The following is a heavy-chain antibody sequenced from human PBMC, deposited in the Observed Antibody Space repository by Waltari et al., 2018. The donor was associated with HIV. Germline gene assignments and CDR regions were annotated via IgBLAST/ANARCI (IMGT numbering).Heavy chain of an antibody. Sequence: QVQLVQSGAEVKKPGSSVKVSCKASGGTFSSYAISWVRQAPGQGLEWMGRIIPILGIANYAQKFQGRVTITADKSTSTAYMELSSLRSEDTAVYYCAREVVVVTAGVSYYGMDVWGQGTTVTVSS. CDR2: IIPILGIA. CDR1: GGTFSSYA. V-gene: IGHV1-69*04. CDR3: AREVVVVTAGVSYYGMDV. D-gene: IGHD2-21*02. J-gene: IGHJ6*02.